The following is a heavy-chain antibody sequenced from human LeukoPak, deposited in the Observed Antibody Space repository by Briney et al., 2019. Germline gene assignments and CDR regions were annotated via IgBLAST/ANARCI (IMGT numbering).Heavy chain of an antibody. J-gene: IGHJ4*02. CDR2: FNSDGSST. CDR3: ARGRYYLDS. D-gene: IGHD4-17*01. CDR1: GFTFSTYC. Sequence: GGSLRLSCAAFGFTFSTYCMHWVRQAPGKGLVWVSRFNSDGSSTYYADSVKGRFTISRDNAKNTLYLQMNSLRAEDTAVYYCARGRYYLDSWGQGTLVTVSS. V-gene: IGHV3-74*01.